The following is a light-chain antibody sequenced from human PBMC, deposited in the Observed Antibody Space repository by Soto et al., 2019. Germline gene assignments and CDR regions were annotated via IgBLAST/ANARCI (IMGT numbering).Light chain of an antibody. CDR1: QSVSSN. CDR2: GAS. V-gene: IGKV3-15*01. Sequence: EIVMTQSPATLSVSPGERATLSCRASQSVSSNLAWYQQKPGQAPRLLIYGASTRATSIPASFSGSGSVTVFTLSIRSLHAEYCAVSYCQQYNNWPPKTFGQGTKVEIK. CDR3: QQYNNWPPKT. J-gene: IGKJ1*01.